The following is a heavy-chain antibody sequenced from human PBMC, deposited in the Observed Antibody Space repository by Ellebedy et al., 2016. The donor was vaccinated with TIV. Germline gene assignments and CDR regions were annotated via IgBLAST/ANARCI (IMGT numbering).Heavy chain of an antibody. V-gene: IGHV3-49*03. CDR2: IRSKASGGTT. CDR1: GFTFGDYA. D-gene: IGHD2-15*01. Sequence: GESLKISCTASGFTFGDYAMSWFRQAPGKGLEWVGFIRSKASGGTTEYAASVKGRFTISRDDPQSIAYLQMSSLKTEDTAVYYCTRDCSGGSCYLVGYYYYGMDVWGQGTTVTVSS. CDR3: TRDCSGGSCYLVGYYYYGMDV. J-gene: IGHJ6*02.